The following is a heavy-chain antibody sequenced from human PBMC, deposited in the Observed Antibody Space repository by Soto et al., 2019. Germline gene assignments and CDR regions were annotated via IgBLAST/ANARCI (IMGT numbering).Heavy chain of an antibody. J-gene: IGHJ4*02. D-gene: IGHD6-19*01. V-gene: IGHV1-3*01. Sequence: ASVKVSCKASGYTFTSYAMHWVRQAPGQRLEWMGWINAGNGNTKYSQKFQGRVTITRDTSASTAYMELSSLRSEDTAVYYCARSSSGWYGLDYWGQGTLVTVSS. CDR1: GYTFTSYA. CDR2: INAGNGNT. CDR3: ARSSSGWYGLDY.